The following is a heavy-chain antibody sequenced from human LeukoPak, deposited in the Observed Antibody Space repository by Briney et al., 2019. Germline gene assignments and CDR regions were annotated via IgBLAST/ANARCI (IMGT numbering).Heavy chain of an antibody. CDR2: IEDDGNKK. Sequence: GGSLRLSCAASGFTFSSYAMSWVRQAPGKGLEWVANIEDDGNKKNYVDSVKGRFTISRDNVKNSTYLQMNSLRADDTAVYYCARGRGIALWGQGTLVTVSS. CDR1: GFTFSSYA. CDR3: ARGRGIAL. V-gene: IGHV3-7*01. J-gene: IGHJ4*02. D-gene: IGHD6-13*01.